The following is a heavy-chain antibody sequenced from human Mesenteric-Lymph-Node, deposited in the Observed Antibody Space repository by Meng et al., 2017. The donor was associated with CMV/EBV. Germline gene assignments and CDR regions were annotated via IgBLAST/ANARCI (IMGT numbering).Heavy chain of an antibody. CDR1: GFTFTSSA. J-gene: IGHJ6*02. Sequence: SVKVSCKASGFTFTSSAVQWVRQARGHRLEWIGWIVVGSGNTNYAQKFQGRVTITADKSTSTAYMELSSLRSEDTAVYYCARDRGYSSGWPYGMDVWGQGTTVTVSS. CDR3: ARDRGYSSGWPYGMDV. CDR2: IVVGSGNT. V-gene: IGHV1-58*01. D-gene: IGHD6-19*01.